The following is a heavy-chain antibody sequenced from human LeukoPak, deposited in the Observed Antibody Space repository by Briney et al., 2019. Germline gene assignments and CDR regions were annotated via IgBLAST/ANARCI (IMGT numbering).Heavy chain of an antibody. CDR3: AKEDPATYDAFDI. D-gene: IGHD2-15*01. Sequence: GGSLRLSCAASGFTFSSYGMHWVRQAPGKGLEWVAIISYDGSNKYYADSVKGRFTISRDNSKNTLYLQMNSLRAEDTAVYYCAKEDPATYDAFDIWGQGTMITVSS. CDR1: GFTFSSYG. CDR2: ISYDGSNK. V-gene: IGHV3-30*18. J-gene: IGHJ3*02.